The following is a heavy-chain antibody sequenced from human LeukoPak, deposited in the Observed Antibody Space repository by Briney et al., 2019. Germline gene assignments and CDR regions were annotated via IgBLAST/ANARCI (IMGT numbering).Heavy chain of an antibody. Sequence: PGGSLRLSCAASGFTFNNYGVHWVRQAPGKGLEWLAFLHFDGSTKHYAVSVKGRFTISRDNSQNTVYLQMNSLRAEDTAAYYCASGKSVTFGGVIVSFDYWGQGTLVTVSS. D-gene: IGHD3-16*02. V-gene: IGHV3-30*02. CDR1: GFTFNNYG. CDR2: LHFDGSTK. CDR3: ASGKSVTFGGVIVSFDY. J-gene: IGHJ4*02.